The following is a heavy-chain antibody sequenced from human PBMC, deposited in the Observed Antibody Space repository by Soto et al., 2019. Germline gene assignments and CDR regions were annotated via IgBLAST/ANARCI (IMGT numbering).Heavy chain of an antibody. CDR2: IYYSGST. V-gene: IGHV4-61*01. CDR3: AREQRLYYYYGMDV. Sequence: TSETLSLTCTVSGGSVSSGSYYWSWIRQPPGKGLEWIGYIYYSGSTNYNPSLKSRVTISVDTSKNQFSLKLSSVTAADTAVYYCAREQRLYYYYGMDVWGQGTTVTVSS. D-gene: IGHD1-1*01. CDR1: GGSVSSGSYY. J-gene: IGHJ6*02.